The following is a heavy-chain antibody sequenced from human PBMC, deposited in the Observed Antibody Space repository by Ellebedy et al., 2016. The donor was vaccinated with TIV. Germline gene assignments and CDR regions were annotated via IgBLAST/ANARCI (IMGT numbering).Heavy chain of an antibody. CDR3: AKDRTSGDGYWVFDN. V-gene: IGHV3-23*01. D-gene: IGHD5-18*01. J-gene: IGHJ4*02. Sequence: PGGSLRLSCAASGFTFSPYAMSWVRQAPGKGLEWVSGIVGSGSQQYADSVKGRFTISRDNSKRTVDLQMNSLRAEDTAVYFCAKDRTSGDGYWVFDNWGQGTLVSVSS. CDR2: IVGSGS. CDR1: GFTFSPYA.